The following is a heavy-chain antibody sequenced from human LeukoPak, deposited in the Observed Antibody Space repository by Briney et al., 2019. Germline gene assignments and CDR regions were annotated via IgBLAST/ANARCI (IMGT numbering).Heavy chain of an antibody. CDR1: GFTVSSNY. V-gene: IGHV3-53*01. J-gene: IGHJ4*02. D-gene: IGHD6-13*01. CDR2: FYAGGGT. Sequence: GGSLRLSCAASGFTVSSNYMSWVRQAPGKGLEWVSVFYAGGGTFYADSVKGRFTISRDNSENTLYLQMNSLRAEDTAVYYCARDKNPGIAADWGQGTLVTVSS. CDR3: ARDKNPGIAAD.